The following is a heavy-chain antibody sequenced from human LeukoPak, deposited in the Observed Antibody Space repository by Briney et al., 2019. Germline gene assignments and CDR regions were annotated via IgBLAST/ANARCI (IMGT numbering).Heavy chain of an antibody. CDR1: GFTFDDYT. CDR3: AKDYYSSGSYSRFAFDI. Sequence: PGGSLRLSCAASGFTFDDYTMHWVRQAPGKGLEWVSLISWDGGSTYYADSVKGRFTISRDNAKNSLYLQMNSLRAEDTALYYCAKDYYSSGSYSRFAFDIWGQGTMVTVSS. J-gene: IGHJ3*02. D-gene: IGHD3-10*01. V-gene: IGHV3-43*01. CDR2: ISWDGGST.